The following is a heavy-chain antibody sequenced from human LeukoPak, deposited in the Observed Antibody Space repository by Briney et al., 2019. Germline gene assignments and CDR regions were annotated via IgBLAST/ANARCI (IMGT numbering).Heavy chain of an antibody. CDR3: AREGYYDFWSGYLSWFDP. CDR2: IYTSGST. V-gene: IGHV4-4*07. J-gene: IGHJ5*02. CDR1: GGSISSHY. Sequence: SETLSLTCTVSGGSISSHYWSWIRQPAGKGLEWIGRIYTSGSTNYNPSLKSRVTISVDTSKNQFSLKLSSVTAADTAVYYCAREGYYDFWSGYLSWFDPWGQGTLVTVSS. D-gene: IGHD3-3*01.